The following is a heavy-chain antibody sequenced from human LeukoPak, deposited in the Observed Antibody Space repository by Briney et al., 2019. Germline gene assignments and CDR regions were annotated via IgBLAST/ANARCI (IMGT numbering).Heavy chain of an antibody. CDR3: AKDGTSYYYIYY. CDR1: GFTFSSYG. Sequence: GGSLRLSCAASGFTFSSYGMHWVRQAPGKGLDWVAFIRYDGRNKYYADSVKGRFTVSRDDSKNTLYLQMNSLRGDDTAVYYCAKDGTSYYYIYYWGQGTLVTVSS. V-gene: IGHV3-30*02. J-gene: IGHJ4*02. D-gene: IGHD2/OR15-2a*01. CDR2: IRYDGRNK.